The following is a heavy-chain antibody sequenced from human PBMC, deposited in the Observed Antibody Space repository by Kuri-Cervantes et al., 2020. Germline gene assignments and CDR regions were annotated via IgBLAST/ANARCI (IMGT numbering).Heavy chain of an antibody. CDR2: IWYDGSNK. CDR1: GFTFSSYG. CDR3: ARDKQQWLVGIDC. V-gene: IGHV3-33*08. J-gene: IGHJ4*02. Sequence: LSLTCAASGFTFSSYGMHWVRQAPGKGLEWVAVIWYDGSNKYYADSVKGRFTISRDNSKNTLYLQMNSLRAEDTAVYYCARDKQQWLVGIDCWGQGTLVTVYS. D-gene: IGHD6-19*01.